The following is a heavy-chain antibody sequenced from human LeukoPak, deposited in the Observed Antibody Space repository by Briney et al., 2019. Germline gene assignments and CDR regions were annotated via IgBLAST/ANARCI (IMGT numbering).Heavy chain of an antibody. CDR2: ISSSSSYI. J-gene: IGHJ5*02. CDR3: ARDRLDYSSNWFDP. Sequence: PGGSLRLSCAASGFTFSSYSMNWVRQAPGKGLEWVSSISSSSSYIYYADSVKGRFTISRDNAKNSLYLQMNSLRAEDTAVYYCARDRLDYSSNWFDPWGQGTLVTVSS. V-gene: IGHV3-21*01. CDR1: GFTFSSYS. D-gene: IGHD4-11*01.